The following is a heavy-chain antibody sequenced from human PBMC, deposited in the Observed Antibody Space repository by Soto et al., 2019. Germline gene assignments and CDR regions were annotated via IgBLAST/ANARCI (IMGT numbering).Heavy chain of an antibody. D-gene: IGHD3-16*01. CDR2: ISWNSGSI. Sequence: EVQLVESGGGLVQPGRSLRLSCAASGFTFDDYAMHWVRQAPGKGLEWVSGISWNSGSIGYADSVKGRFTISRDNAKNSLDLQMNSLRAEETALFFCAKDGRGMWGFGGNFGYWGQGTLVPVSS. J-gene: IGHJ4*02. CDR1: GFTFDDYA. CDR3: AKDGRGMWGFGGNFGY. V-gene: IGHV3-9*01.